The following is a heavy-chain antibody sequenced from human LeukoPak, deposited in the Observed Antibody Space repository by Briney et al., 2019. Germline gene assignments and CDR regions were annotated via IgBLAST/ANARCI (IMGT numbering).Heavy chain of an antibody. D-gene: IGHD3-10*01. Sequence: ASVKVSCKASGYTFTAYYMHWVRQAPGQGLEWMGWINPNSGVTNYAQKFQGRVTMTRDTSISTAYMELSRLRSDDTAVYYCARDRRYYYGSGSTAYWFDPWDQGTLVTVSS. CDR3: ARDRRYYYGSGSTAYWFDP. CDR1: GYTFTAYY. V-gene: IGHV1-2*02. CDR2: INPNSGVT. J-gene: IGHJ5*02.